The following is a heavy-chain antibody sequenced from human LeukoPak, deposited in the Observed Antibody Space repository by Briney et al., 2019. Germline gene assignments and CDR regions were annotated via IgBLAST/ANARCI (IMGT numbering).Heavy chain of an antibody. D-gene: IGHD2-2*01. CDR3: ARHLGYCSSTSCYEVDY. Sequence: GESLKISCKGSGYSFTSYWISWVRPMPGKGLEWMGRIDPSDSYTNYSPSFQGHVTISADKSISTAYLQWSSLKASDTAMYYCARHLGYCSSTSCYEVDYWGQGILVTVSS. V-gene: IGHV5-10-1*01. CDR1: GYSFTSYW. CDR2: IDPSDSYT. J-gene: IGHJ4*02.